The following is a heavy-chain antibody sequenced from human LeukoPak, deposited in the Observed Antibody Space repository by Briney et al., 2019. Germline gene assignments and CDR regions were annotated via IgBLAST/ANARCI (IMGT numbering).Heavy chain of an antibody. D-gene: IGHD1-26*01. CDR3: AKRRGSYYEAYYYYYMDV. V-gene: IGHV3-23*01. CDR1: GFTFSNYA. J-gene: IGHJ6*03. CDR2: ISSSGGST. Sequence: GGSLRLSCAASGFTFSNYAMSWVRQAPGKGLEWVSLISSSGGSTYYADSVKGRFTISRDNSKNTLYLQMNSLRVEDTAVYYCAKRRGSYYEAYYYYYMDVWGKGTTVTVSS.